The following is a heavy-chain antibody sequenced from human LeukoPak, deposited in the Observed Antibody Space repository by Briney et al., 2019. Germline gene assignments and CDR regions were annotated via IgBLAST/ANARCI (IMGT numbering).Heavy chain of an antibody. CDR3: TRVTTLTDYYYEY. J-gene: IGHJ4*02. Sequence: GGSLRLSCAASGFTFSDHYMDWVRQAPGKGLEWVGRTRNKAKSYTTEYAASVKGRFTISRDGSKSSLYLQMKSLKTEDTAMYYCTRVTTLTDYYYEYWGQGTLVTVSS. CDR2: TRNKAKSYTT. V-gene: IGHV3-72*01. D-gene: IGHD4-17*01. CDR1: GFTFSDHY.